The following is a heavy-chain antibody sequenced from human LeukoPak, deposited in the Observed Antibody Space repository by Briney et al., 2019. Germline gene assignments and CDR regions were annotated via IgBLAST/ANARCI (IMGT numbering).Heavy chain of an antibody. CDR3: AREARGPPLYYYYMDV. Sequence: SQTLSLTCTVSGGSISSGGYYWSWIRQPPGKGLEWIGYIYHSGSTYYNPSLKSRVIISVDRTKNQFSLKLSSVTAADTAVYYCAREARGPPLYYYYMDVWGKGTTVTVSS. V-gene: IGHV4-30-2*01. CDR1: GGSISSGGYY. CDR2: IYHSGST. J-gene: IGHJ6*03.